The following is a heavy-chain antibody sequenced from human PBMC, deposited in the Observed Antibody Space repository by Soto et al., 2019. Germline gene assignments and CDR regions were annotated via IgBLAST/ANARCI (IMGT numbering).Heavy chain of an antibody. CDR2: ITSSGDST. Sequence: EVQLLESGGGLVQPGGSLRLSCAASGFTFSSYAMSWVRQAPGKGLERVSGITSSGDSTYYVDSVKRRFTISRDNSKNTLYLQMNSLRAEDTAVYFCAKDRRAVTAIYYYDNWGQGALVTVSS. V-gene: IGHV3-23*01. D-gene: IGHD6-19*01. CDR3: AKDRRAVTAIYYYDN. J-gene: IGHJ4*02. CDR1: GFTFSSYA.